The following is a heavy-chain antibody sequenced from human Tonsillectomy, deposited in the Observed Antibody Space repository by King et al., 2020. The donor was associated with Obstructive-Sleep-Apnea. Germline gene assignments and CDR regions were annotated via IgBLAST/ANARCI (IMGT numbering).Heavy chain of an antibody. J-gene: IGHJ3*02. D-gene: IGHD1-26*01. Sequence: QLVQSGAEVKKPGSSVKVSCKASGGTFSSYAISWVRQAPGQGLEWMGRIIPILGIANYAQKFQGRVTITADKSTSTAYMEVSSLRSEDTAVYYCARDRLVGATLNWAFDIWGQGTMVTVSS. V-gene: IGHV1-69*04. CDR2: IIPILGIA. CDR1: GGTFSSYA. CDR3: ARDRLVGATLNWAFDI.